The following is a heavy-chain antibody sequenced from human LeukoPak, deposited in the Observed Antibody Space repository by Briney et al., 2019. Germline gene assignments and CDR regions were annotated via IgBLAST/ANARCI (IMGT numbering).Heavy chain of an antibody. J-gene: IGHJ4*02. Sequence: GGSLRLSCTASGVILSNYAMLWVPRPPGRGLEWVAVISFDGTNKYYGDSVEGRFSVSRDNSKNTLYLQMNSLRPDDTAMYYCATDYGDYEPIDYWGQGTLVTVSS. V-gene: IGHV3-30*14. CDR3: ATDYGDYEPIDY. CDR1: GVILSNYA. CDR2: ISFDGTNK. D-gene: IGHD4-17*01.